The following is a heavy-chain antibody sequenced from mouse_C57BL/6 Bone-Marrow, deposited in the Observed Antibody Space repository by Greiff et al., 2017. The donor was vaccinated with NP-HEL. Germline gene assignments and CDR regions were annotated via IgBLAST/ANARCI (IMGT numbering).Heavy chain of an antibody. J-gene: IGHJ2*01. CDR2: ISDGGSYT. CDR1: GFTFSSYA. D-gene: IGHD2-2*01. CDR3: ARWGLPHYFDY. V-gene: IGHV5-4*03. Sequence: EVKLVESGGGLVKPGGSLKLSCAASGFTFSSYAMSWVRQTPEKRLEWVATISDGGSYTYYPDNVKGRFTISRDNAKTNLYLQMSHLKSEDTAMYYCARWGLPHYFDYWGQGTTLTVSS.